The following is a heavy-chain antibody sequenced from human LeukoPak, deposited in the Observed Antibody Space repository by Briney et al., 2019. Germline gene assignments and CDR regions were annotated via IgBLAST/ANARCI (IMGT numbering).Heavy chain of an antibody. CDR1: GFTFSSYW. CDR2: ISSSGSAI. Sequence: QPGGSLRLSCTASGFTFSSYWMSWVRQAPGKGLEWVSKISSSGSAIYYADSVKGRFTISRDNAKSTLYLQMNSLRVEDTAVYYCARGGSLGYWGQGTLVTVSS. CDR3: ARGGSLGY. J-gene: IGHJ4*02. V-gene: IGHV3-48*04. D-gene: IGHD6-19*01.